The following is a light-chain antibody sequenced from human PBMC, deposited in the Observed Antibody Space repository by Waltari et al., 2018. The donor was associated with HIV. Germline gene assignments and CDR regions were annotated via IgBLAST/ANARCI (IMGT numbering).Light chain of an antibody. Sequence: QSALTQPRSVSGSPGQSISISCTGTSSDVGGYKYVSWYQQYPGEVPKLMIYDVTKRPSGVPDRFSGSKSGNTASLTISGLQAEGEADYYCCSYAGVYTRWVFGGGTKLTVL. CDR2: DVT. J-gene: IGLJ3*02. CDR3: CSYAGVYTRWV. CDR1: SSDVGGYKY. V-gene: IGLV2-11*01.